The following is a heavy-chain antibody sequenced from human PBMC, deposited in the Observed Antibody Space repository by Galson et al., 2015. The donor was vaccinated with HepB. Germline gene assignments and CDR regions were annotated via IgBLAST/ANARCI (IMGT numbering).Heavy chain of an antibody. CDR3: ARKGETYYYDSSGYYNDAFDI. CDR1: GGTFSSYA. Sequence: SVKVSCKASGGTFSSYAISWVRQAPGQGLEWMGGIIPIFGTANYAQKFQGRVTITADKSTSTAYMELSSLRSEDTAVYYCARKGETYYYDSSGYYNDAFDIWGQGTMVTVSS. D-gene: IGHD3-22*01. J-gene: IGHJ3*02. V-gene: IGHV1-69*06. CDR2: IIPIFGTA.